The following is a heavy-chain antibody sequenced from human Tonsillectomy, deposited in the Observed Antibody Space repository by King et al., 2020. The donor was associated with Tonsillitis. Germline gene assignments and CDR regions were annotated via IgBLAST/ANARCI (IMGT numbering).Heavy chain of an antibody. CDR1: GASVSSLY. Sequence: QLQESGPGLVKPSETLSLTCTVSGASVSSLYWTWIRQPAGKGLQWIGRIYNGGDTKYNPSLKSRVTMSVDTSKNQFSLSLKSVTAADTAMYFCARGLYRADYWGQGSLVTVSS. D-gene: IGHD4-11*01. CDR2: IYNGGDT. J-gene: IGHJ4*02. CDR3: ARGLYRADY. V-gene: IGHV4-4*07.